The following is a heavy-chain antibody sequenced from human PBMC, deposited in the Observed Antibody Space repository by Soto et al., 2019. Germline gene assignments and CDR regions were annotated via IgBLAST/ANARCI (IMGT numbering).Heavy chain of an antibody. V-gene: IGHV1-69*12. CDR1: GGTFSSYA. CDR3: ARDASRGYSYSPSACRSGYYVS. Sequence: QVQLVQSGAAVKKPGSSVKVSCKASGGTFSSYAISWVRQAPGQGLEWMGGIIPIFGTANYAQKCQGRVTITAVESTRTAYMELSSLRPEDTAVYYCARDASRGYSYSPSACRSGYYVSWGQGTLVTVSS. CDR2: IIPIFGTA. J-gene: IGHJ5*02. D-gene: IGHD3-22*01.